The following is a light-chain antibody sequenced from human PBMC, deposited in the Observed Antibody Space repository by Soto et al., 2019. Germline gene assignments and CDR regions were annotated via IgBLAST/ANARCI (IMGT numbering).Light chain of an antibody. J-gene: IGLJ3*02. CDR2: RNSDGSH. V-gene: IGLV4-69*01. CDR1: SGHSSYD. Sequence: QTVVTQSPSASASLGASVKLTCTLSSGHSSYDIAWHQQQPEKGPRYLMKRNSDGSHSKGDGIPDSFSGSSSGAERYLTISSLQSEDEADYYCETWGTGIPWVFGGGTKLTVL. CDR3: ETWGTGIPWV.